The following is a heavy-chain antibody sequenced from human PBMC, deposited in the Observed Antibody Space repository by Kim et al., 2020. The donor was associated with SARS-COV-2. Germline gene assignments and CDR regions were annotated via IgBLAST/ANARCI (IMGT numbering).Heavy chain of an antibody. CDR3: ARSGPDCDWFGWVDP. V-gene: IGHV3-11*03. D-gene: IGHD3-9*01. Sequence: ESVKGRYTNARDNAKHSLYLQMDSLGAEDTAVYYCARSGPDCDWFGWVDPWGQGTLVTVSS. J-gene: IGHJ5*02.